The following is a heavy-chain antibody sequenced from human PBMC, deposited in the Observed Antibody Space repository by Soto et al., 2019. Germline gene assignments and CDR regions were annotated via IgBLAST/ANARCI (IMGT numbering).Heavy chain of an antibody. V-gene: IGHV4-59*01. Sequence: SETLSLTCTVSGGSISSYYWSWIRQPPGKGLEWIGYIYYSGSTNYNPSLKSRVTISVDTSKNQFSLKLSSVTAADTAVYYCAREQYYYDSSGYRNWFDPWGQGILVTVSS. J-gene: IGHJ5*02. D-gene: IGHD3-22*01. CDR1: GGSISSYY. CDR2: IYYSGST. CDR3: AREQYYYDSSGYRNWFDP.